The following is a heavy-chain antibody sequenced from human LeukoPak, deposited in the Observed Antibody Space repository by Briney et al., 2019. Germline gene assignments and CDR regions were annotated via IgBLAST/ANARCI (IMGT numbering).Heavy chain of an antibody. J-gene: IGHJ4*02. Sequence: SVKVSCKASGASFSDYAISWVRQAPGQGLEWLGTTIPIFGTANYAQNFQGRVTITADESTSTAYMELSSLRSEDTAVYYCARTPYYYGSGTPEKYFDYWGQGTLVTVSS. CDR1: GASFSDYA. D-gene: IGHD3-10*01. CDR3: ARTPYYYGSGTPEKYFDY. V-gene: IGHV1-69*13. CDR2: TIPIFGTA.